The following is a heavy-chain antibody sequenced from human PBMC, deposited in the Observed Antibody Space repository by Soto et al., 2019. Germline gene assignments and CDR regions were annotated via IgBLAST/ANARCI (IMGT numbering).Heavy chain of an antibody. V-gene: IGHV3-53*01. CDR1: WFTVSSNY. Sequence: GGSLRLSCAASWFTVSSNYMSWVRQAPGKGLEWVSVIYSGGSTYYADSVKGRFTISRDNSKNTLYLQMNSLRAEDTAVYYCARDLDYWGQGTLVTVSS. J-gene: IGHJ4*02. CDR3: ARDLDY. CDR2: IYSGGST.